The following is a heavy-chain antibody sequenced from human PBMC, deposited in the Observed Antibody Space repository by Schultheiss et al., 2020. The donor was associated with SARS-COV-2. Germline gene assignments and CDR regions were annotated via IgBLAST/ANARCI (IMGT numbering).Heavy chain of an antibody. D-gene: IGHD5-12*01. CDR2: INHSGST. V-gene: IGHV4-34*01. J-gene: IGHJ6*02. CDR1: GGSFSDHY. CDR3: AREHIVATITEYYYYGMDV. Sequence: GSLRLSCAVYGGSFSDHYWNWIPQPPGKGLEWIGEINHSGSTNYNPSLKSRVTISVDPSKNQFSLKLSSVTAADTAVYYCAREHIVATITEYYYYGMDVWGQGTTVTVSS.